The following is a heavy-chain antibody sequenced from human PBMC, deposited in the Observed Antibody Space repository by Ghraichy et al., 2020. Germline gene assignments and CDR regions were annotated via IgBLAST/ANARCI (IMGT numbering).Heavy chain of an antibody. V-gene: IGHV4-39*02. CDR1: GGSISSSRYY. Sequence: SETLSLTCTVSGGSISSSRYYWGWIRQPPGKGLEWIGSIYYTGNTYYNPSLKSRVAISIDTSNNHFSLRLSSVTAADTAVYSCARTFYGDYFYYFDYWGQGTLVTASS. D-gene: IGHD4-17*01. J-gene: IGHJ4*02. CDR3: ARTFYGDYFYYFDY. CDR2: IYYTGNT.